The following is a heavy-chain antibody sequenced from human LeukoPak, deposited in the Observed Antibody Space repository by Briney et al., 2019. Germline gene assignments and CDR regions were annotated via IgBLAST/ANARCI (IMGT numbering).Heavy chain of an antibody. CDR2: ISAYNGNT. V-gene: IGHV1-18*01. D-gene: IGHD4-17*01. CDR1: GYTFTSYG. Sequence: ASVKVSCKASGYTFTSYGISWVRQAPGQGLEWMGWISAYNGNTNYAQKLQGRVTMTTDTSTSTAYMELRSLRSDDTAVYYCARDVEVAVTTDYYYYGMDVWGQGTTVTVSS. J-gene: IGHJ6*02. CDR3: ARDVEVAVTTDYYYYGMDV.